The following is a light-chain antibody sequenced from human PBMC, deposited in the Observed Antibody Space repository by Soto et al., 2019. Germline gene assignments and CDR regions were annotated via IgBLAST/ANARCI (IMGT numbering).Light chain of an antibody. CDR2: GAS. J-gene: IGKJ4*02. CDR3: QQYGASPRFM. CDR1: QSVSSNY. Sequence: EIVLTQSPGTLSLSPGERATLSCRASQSVSSNYLACYQQKPGQAPRLLIYGASSRATGIPDRFSGSESGTDFPLTISRLEPEDFAVYYCQQYGASPRFMFGGGTKVAIK. V-gene: IGKV3-20*01.